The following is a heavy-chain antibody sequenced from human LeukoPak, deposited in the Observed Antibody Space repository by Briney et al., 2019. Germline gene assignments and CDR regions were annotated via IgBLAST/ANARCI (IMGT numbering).Heavy chain of an antibody. J-gene: IGHJ4*02. CDR1: GFTFSRYA. CDR3: ARDWYYDSAGYFPY. D-gene: IGHD3-22*01. CDR2: IWNDGSNQ. V-gene: IGHV3-33*01. Sequence: GMSLRLSCAASGFTFSRYAMRWVRQAPGKGLEWVAFIWNDGSNQNYADSVKGRFTISRDNSKKMVYVQMNSLRVDDTAVYYCARDWYYDSAGYFPYCGLGTLVTVSS.